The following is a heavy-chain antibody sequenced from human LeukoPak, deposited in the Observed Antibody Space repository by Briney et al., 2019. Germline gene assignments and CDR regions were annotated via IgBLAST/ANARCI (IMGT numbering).Heavy chain of an antibody. CDR2: ISGGSGNT. CDR3: AKSGSQRPDY. V-gene: IGHV3-23*01. J-gene: IGHJ4*02. CDR1: GFTFSSYA. D-gene: IGHD3-10*01. Sequence: GGSLRLSCAASGFTFSSYAMSWVPQAPGKGLEWVSAISGGSGNTYYADSVKGRFTTSRDNSKNTLYLQMNSLRAEDTALYYCAKSGSQRPDYWGQGTLVTVSS.